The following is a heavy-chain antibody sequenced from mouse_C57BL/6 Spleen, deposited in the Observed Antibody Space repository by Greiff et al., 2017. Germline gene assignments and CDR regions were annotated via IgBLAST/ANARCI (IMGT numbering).Heavy chain of an antibody. CDR1: GFTFSSYA. Sequence: EVKLVESGGGLVKPGGSLKLSCAASGFTFSSYAMAWVRQTPGKRLEWVATISDSGSCTYYPDNVKGRFTISRDNAKNNLYLQMSHLMSEDTAIYYCARDGNSEDCFDYWGQGTTLTVSS. V-gene: IGHV5-4*01. CDR3: ARDGNSEDCFDY. CDR2: ISDSGSCT. J-gene: IGHJ2*01. D-gene: IGHD2-1*01.